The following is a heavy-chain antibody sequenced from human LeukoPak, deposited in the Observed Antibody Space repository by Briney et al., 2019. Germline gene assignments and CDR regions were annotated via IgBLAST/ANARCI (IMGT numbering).Heavy chain of an antibody. V-gene: IGHV3-74*01. D-gene: IGHD3-3*01. J-gene: IGHJ4*02. CDR3: ARATYYDFWSGYYTSDY. Sequence: GGSLRLSCAASGFTFSIYWMHWVRQAPGKGLVWVSRINCDGSSTSYADSVKGRFTISRDNAKNTLYLQMNSLRAEDTAVYYCARATYYDFWSGYYTSDYWGQGTLVTVSS. CDR2: INCDGSST. CDR1: GFTFSIYW.